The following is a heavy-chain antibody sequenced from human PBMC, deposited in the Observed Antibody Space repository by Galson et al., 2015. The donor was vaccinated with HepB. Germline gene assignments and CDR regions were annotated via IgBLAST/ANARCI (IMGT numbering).Heavy chain of an antibody. CDR3: ARETHTVTTALDY. CDR2: ISAYDGNT. Sequence: QSGAEVKKPGESLKISCKASGYTFTAYHISWLRQAPGEGLEWMGWISAYDGNTNYVDQYEGRVTLTTDASTSTAYMELRSLRSDDTATYYCARETHTVTTALDYWGQGTLVIVSS. V-gene: IGHV1-18*01. J-gene: IGHJ4*02. CDR1: GYTFTAYH. D-gene: IGHD4-17*01.